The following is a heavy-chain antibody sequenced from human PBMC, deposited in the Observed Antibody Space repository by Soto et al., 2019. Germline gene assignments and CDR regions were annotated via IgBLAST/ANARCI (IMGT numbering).Heavy chain of an antibody. CDR3: ARDLEVTMIVVPHAFDI. CDR2: IWYDGSNK. CDR1: GFTFSSYG. Sequence: PGGSLRLSCAASGFTFSSYGMHWVRQAPGKGLEWVAVIWYDGSNKYYADSVKGRFTISRDNSKNTLYLQMNSLRAEDTAVYYCARDLEVTMIVVPHAFDIWSQGTMVTVSS. D-gene: IGHD3-22*01. V-gene: IGHV3-33*01. J-gene: IGHJ3*02.